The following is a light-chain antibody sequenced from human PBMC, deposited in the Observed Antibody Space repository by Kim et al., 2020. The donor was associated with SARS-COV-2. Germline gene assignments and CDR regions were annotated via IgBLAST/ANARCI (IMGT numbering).Light chain of an antibody. J-gene: IGLJ1*01. CDR3: SSYAGSDNYV. CDR2: GVY. V-gene: IGLV2-8*01. Sequence: GQSVTISCTGTSSDVGHYNSVSWYQQHQGKAPKLMIYGVYKRPSGVPDRFSGSKSGNTASLTVSGLQAEDEADYYCSSYAGSDNYVFGTGTKVTVL. CDR1: SSDVGHYNS.